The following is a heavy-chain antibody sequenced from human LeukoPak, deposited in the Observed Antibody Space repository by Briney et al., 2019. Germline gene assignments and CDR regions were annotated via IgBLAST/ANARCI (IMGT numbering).Heavy chain of an antibody. D-gene: IGHD3-22*01. CDR2: IKQDGSEK. CDR1: GFTFSSYW. Sequence: GGSLRLSCAASGFTFSSYWMSWVRQAPGKGLEGVANIKQDGSEKYYVDSVKGRFTISRDNAKNSLYLQMNSLRAEDTAVYYCARAPSLGYDSSGYYWDWYFDLWGRGTLVTVSS. CDR3: ARAPSLGYDSSGYYWDWYFDL. V-gene: IGHV3-7*01. J-gene: IGHJ2*01.